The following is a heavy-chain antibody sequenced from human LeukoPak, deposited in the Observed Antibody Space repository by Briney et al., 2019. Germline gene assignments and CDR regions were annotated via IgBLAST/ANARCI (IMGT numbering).Heavy chain of an antibody. V-gene: IGHV3-7*01. J-gene: IGHJ4*02. Sequence: GASLRLPCAASGFRFSSYWMTWVRQAPGKGLEWVANIKQDGTDKYYVESVRGRFTISRDNVERSVYLQMNRLTAEDTAVYYCVREWLFWGQGTLVTVSS. CDR2: IKQDGTDK. CDR3: VREWLF. D-gene: IGHD3-22*01. CDR1: GFRFSSYW.